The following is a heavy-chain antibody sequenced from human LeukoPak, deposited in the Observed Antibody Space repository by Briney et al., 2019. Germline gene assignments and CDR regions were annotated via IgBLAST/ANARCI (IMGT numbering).Heavy chain of an antibody. V-gene: IGHV3-30*18. J-gene: IGHJ4*02. CDR1: GFTFSSYG. CDR3: AKDLRQWLVHGYFDY. CDR2: ISYDGSNK. Sequence: PGGSLRLPCAAAGFTFSSYGMHCVRQAPGKGLEWVAVISYDGSNKYYADSVKGRFTISRDNSKKTLYLKMNSLRAEDTAVYYCAKDLRQWLVHGYFDYWGQGTLVTVSS. D-gene: IGHD6-19*01.